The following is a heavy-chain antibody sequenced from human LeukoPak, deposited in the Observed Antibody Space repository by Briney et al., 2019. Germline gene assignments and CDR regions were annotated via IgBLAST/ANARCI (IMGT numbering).Heavy chain of an antibody. V-gene: IGHV4-39*01. CDR3: ARRHSGSYLGYYYYYMDV. CDR1: GGSISSSSYY. Sequence: PSETLSLTCTVSGGSISSSSYYWGWIRQPPGKGLEWIGSIYYSGSTYYNPSLQNRVTISVDTSKNQFSLKLSSVTAADTAVYYCARRHSGSYLGYYYYYMDVWGKGTTVTISS. CDR2: IYYSGST. D-gene: IGHD1-26*01. J-gene: IGHJ6*03.